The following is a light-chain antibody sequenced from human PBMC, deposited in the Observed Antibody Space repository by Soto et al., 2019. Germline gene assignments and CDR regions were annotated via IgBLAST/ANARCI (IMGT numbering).Light chain of an antibody. CDR1: QSVSSN. CDR3: QQYNNWPLTT. Sequence: EIVMTQSPATLSVSPGERATLSCRASQSVSSNLAWYQQKPGQAPRLLIYGASTRATGIPARFRGSGSGTDFALTISSLQSEDFAVYYCQQYNNWPLTTFGGGTKVEIK. J-gene: IGKJ4*01. CDR2: GAS. V-gene: IGKV3D-15*01.